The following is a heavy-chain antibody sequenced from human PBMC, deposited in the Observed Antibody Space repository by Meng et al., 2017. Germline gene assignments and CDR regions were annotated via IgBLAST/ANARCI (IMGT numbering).Heavy chain of an antibody. CDR3: ARDVKGTMVRGVISYYYYGMDV. J-gene: IGHJ6*02. Sequence: ASVKVSCKASGYTFTSYGISWVRQAPGQGLEWMGWISAYNGNTNYAQKLQGRVTMTTDTSTSTAYMELRSLRPDDTAVYYCARDVKGTMVRGVISYYYYGMDVWGQGTTVTVSS. CDR1: GYTFTSYG. CDR2: ISAYNGNT. D-gene: IGHD3-10*01. V-gene: IGHV1-18*01.